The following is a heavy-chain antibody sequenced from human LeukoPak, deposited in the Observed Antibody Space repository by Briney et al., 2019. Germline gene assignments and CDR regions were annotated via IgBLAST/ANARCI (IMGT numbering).Heavy chain of an antibody. J-gene: IGHJ3*02. CDR3: ARNPTYYYDSSGYYAGSKADAFDI. V-gene: IGHV4-30-2*01. D-gene: IGHD3-22*01. Sequence: SETLSLTCAVSGGSISSGGYSWSWLRQPPGKGLEWIGYIYHSGSTYYNPSLKSRVTISVDRSKNQFSLKLSSVTAADTAVYYCARNPTYYYDSSGYYAGSKADAFDIWGQGTMVTVSS. CDR1: GGSISSGGYS. CDR2: IYHSGST.